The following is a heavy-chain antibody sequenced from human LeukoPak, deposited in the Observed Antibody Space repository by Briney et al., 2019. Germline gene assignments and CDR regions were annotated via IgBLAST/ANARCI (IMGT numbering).Heavy chain of an antibody. CDR1: GGTFSSDA. CDR3: ARDWAGGSGRFDY. J-gene: IGHJ4*02. CDR2: IIAILGIA. D-gene: IGHD1-26*01. V-gene: IGHV1-69*04. Sequence: AVKVSCKASGGTFSSDAISWVRQAPGQGLEWMGRIIAILGIANYAQKFQGRVTITANKSTSTAYMELSSLRSEDTAVYYCARDWAGGSGRFDYWGQGTLVTVSS.